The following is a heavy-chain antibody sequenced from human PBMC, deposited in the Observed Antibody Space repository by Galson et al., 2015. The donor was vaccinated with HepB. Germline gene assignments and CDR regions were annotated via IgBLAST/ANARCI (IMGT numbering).Heavy chain of an antibody. Sequence: SLRLSCAASGFTFSSYGMHWVRQAPGKGLEWVAVISYDGSNKYYADSVKGRFTISRDNSKNTLYLQMNSLRAEDTAVYYCAKEEGLRYSYGSGMDVWGQGTTVTVSS. D-gene: IGHD5-18*01. J-gene: IGHJ6*02. CDR3: AKEEGLRYSYGSGMDV. CDR2: ISYDGSNK. CDR1: GFTFSSYG. V-gene: IGHV3-30*18.